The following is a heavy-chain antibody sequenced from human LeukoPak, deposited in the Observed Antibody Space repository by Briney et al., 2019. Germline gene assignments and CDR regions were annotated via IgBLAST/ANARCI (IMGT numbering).Heavy chain of an antibody. D-gene: IGHD1-26*01. Sequence: GGSLRLSCAASGFTFSDYYMSWLRQAPGKGLEWVSYITSSGSTKYYADSVKGRFTSSRDNAKNSLYLQMNSLRAEDTAVYYCARAEGSGSDAFDIWGQGTMVTVSS. CDR3: ARAEGSGSDAFDI. CDR1: GFTFSDYY. J-gene: IGHJ3*02. V-gene: IGHV3-11*01. CDR2: ITSSGSTK.